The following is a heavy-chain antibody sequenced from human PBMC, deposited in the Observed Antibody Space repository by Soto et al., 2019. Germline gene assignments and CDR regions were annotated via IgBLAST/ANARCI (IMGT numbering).Heavy chain of an antibody. V-gene: IGHV4-59*01. D-gene: IGHD3-22*01. CDR2: IYYSGST. J-gene: IGHJ3*02. CDR1: GGSISSYY. CDR3: AGGGYYYDSSGYGADDAFDI. Sequence: SETLSLTCTVSGGSISSYYWSWILQPPGKGLEWIGYIYYSGSTNYNPSLKSRVTISVDTSKNQFSLKLSSVTAADTAVYYCAGGGYYYDSSGYGADDAFDIWGQGTMVTVSS.